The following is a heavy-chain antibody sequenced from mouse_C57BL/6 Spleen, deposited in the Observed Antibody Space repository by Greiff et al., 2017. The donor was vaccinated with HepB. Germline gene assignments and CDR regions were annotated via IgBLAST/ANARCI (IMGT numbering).Heavy chain of an antibody. CDR2: FHPNSGST. Sequence: QVQLQQPGAELVKPGAPVKSSCKASGYTFTSYWMHWVKQRPGQGLEWIGMFHPNSGSTNYNEKFKSKATLTVDKSSSTDYMQLSSLASEDSAVYYCAKGYSASYWYFDVWGTGTTVTVSS. CDR1: GYTFTSYW. D-gene: IGHD2-12*01. CDR3: AKGYSASYWYFDV. J-gene: IGHJ1*03. V-gene: IGHV1-64*01.